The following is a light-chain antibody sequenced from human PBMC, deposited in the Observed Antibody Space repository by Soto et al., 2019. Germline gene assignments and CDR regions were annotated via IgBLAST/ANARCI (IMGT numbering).Light chain of an antibody. CDR1: SSYVGDYNY. V-gene: IGLV2-14*01. J-gene: IGLJ2*01. Sequence: QSALTQPASVSGSPGQSITISCTGTSSYVGDYNYVSWYQQHPGKAPKLIIYEVSHRLSGVSNRFSGSKSGHTASLTISGLQDDDEADYYGSSSITNNIVVFGGGTKLTVL. CDR3: SSSITNNIVV. CDR2: EVS.